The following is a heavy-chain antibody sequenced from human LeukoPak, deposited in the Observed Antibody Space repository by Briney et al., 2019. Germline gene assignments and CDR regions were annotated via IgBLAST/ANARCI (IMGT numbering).Heavy chain of an antibody. D-gene: IGHD6-13*01. Sequence: PGGSLRLSCAASGFTVSTYGMSWVRQAPGKGLEWVSGISASGSRTYYADSVKGRFTISRDNSKNTLYLQMNSLRAEDTAVYYCAKDIAAAGFYYYYGMDVWGQGTTVTVSS. CDR2: ISASGSRT. J-gene: IGHJ6*02. CDR3: AKDIAAAGFYYYYGMDV. V-gene: IGHV3-23*01. CDR1: GFTVSTYG.